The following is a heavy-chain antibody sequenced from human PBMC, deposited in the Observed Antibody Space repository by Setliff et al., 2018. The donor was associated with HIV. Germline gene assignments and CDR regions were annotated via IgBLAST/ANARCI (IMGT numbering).Heavy chain of an antibody. D-gene: IGHD3-22*01. CDR2: INPHSGGT. J-gene: IGHJ3*01. CDR3: ARGAYYYDTSGYPRDPFDL. CDR1: GYTFTGHD. Sequence: ASVKVSCKASGYTFTGHDIHWVRRAPGQGLEWMGWINPHSGGTNYAQKFQGRVTMTRDTSISTASMELSRLRSDDTAVYYCARGAYYYDTSGYPRDPFDLWGQGTMVTVSS. V-gene: IGHV1-2*02.